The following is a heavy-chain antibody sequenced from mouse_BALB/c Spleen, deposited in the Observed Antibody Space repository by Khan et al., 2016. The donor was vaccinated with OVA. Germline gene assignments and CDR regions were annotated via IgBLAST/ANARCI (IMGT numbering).Heavy chain of an antibody. Sequence: EVKLEESGPGLVKPSQSLSLTCTVTGYSITSGYGWNWIRQFPGNKLEWMGYISYSGSTNYNPSLKSRISITRDTSKNQFFLQLNSVTTEDTATXCRARTARIKYWGQGTTLTVSS. CDR1: GYSITSGYG. V-gene: IGHV3-2*02. D-gene: IGHD1-2*01. CDR2: ISYSGST. J-gene: IGHJ2*01. CDR3: ARTARIKY.